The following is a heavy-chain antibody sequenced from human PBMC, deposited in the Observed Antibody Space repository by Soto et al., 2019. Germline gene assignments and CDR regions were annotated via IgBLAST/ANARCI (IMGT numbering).Heavy chain of an antibody. Sequence: GGSLRLSCAAPGFTFSSYAMHWFRQAPGKGLEWVAVIWYDGSNKYYADSVKGRFTISRDNSKNTLYPHMNSLRGEDTAVYHCARCHYSGSARTYGMDVWGQGTTVTVSS. J-gene: IGHJ6*02. CDR3: ARCHYSGSARTYGMDV. CDR2: IWYDGSNK. V-gene: IGHV3-33*01. CDR1: GFTFSSYA. D-gene: IGHD3-10*01.